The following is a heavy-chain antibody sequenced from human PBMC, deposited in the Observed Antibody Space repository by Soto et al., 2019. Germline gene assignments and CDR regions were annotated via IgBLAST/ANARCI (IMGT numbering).Heavy chain of an antibody. Sequence: PGGSLRLSCAASGFTFSSYAMSWVRQAPGKGLEWVSAISGSGGSTYYADSVKGRFTISRDNAKNSLYLQMNSLRAEDTAVYYCARSIGAAAGYYFDYWGQGTLVTVSS. CDR3: ARSIGAAAGYYFDY. CDR1: GFTFSSYA. V-gene: IGHV3-23*01. CDR2: ISGSGGST. D-gene: IGHD6-13*01. J-gene: IGHJ4*02.